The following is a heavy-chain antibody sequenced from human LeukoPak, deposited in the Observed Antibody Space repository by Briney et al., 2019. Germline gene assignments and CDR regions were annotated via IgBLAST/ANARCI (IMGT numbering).Heavy chain of an antibody. CDR3: AQEGWDTPEAKNWFDP. D-gene: IGHD5-18*01. CDR2: ISATSNYI. J-gene: IGHJ5*02. CDR1: GFTFSSYS. Sequence: GGSLRLSCAASGFTFSSYSMNWVRQAPGKGLEWVSSISATSNYIYYADSVKGRFTISRDNSKNTVSLQMNSLRAEDTAVYYCAQEGWDTPEAKNWFDPWGQGTLVTVSS. V-gene: IGHV3-21*04.